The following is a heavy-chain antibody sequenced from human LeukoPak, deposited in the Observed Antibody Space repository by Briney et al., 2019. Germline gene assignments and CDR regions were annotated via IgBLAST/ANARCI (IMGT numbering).Heavy chain of an antibody. Sequence: GGSLRLSCAASGFTFSSYARSWVRRAPVMGLEGFSGISGSGDSTYYADSVKGRFTISRDKSKNTLYLQMNSLRAEDTAVYYCAKDGSSNLYGWFDPWGQGTLVTVSS. CDR3: AKDGSSNLYGWFDP. CDR2: ISGSGDST. CDR1: GFTFSSYA. J-gene: IGHJ5*02. D-gene: IGHD6-13*01. V-gene: IGHV3-23*01.